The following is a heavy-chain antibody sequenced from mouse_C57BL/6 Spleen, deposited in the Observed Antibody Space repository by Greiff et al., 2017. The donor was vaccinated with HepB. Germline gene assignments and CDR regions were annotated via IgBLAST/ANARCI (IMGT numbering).Heavy chain of an antibody. D-gene: IGHD2-3*01. J-gene: IGHJ2*01. CDR1: GYSITSGYY. CDR3: ARYGYYVHYFDY. V-gene: IGHV3-6*01. Sequence: VQLKESGPGLVKPSQSMSPTCSVPGYSITSGYYWNWIRQFPGNKLEWMGYLSYDGSNNYNPSLKNRISITRDTFKNQFFLKLNSVTTEDTATYYCARYGYYVHYFDYWGQGTTLTVSS. CDR2: LSYDGSN.